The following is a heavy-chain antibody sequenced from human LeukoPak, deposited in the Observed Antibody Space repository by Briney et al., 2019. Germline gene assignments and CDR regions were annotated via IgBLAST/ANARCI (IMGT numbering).Heavy chain of an antibody. Sequence: ASVKVSCKASGYTFTSYAMHWVRQAPGQRLEWMGWINAGNGNTKYSQKFQGRVTITRDTSASTAYMELSSLRSEDTAVYYCASVSSFGVVSPNSMDVWGQGTTVTVSS. CDR1: GYTFTSYA. V-gene: IGHV1-3*01. J-gene: IGHJ6*02. CDR3: ASVSSFGVVSPNSMDV. CDR2: INAGNGNT. D-gene: IGHD3-3*01.